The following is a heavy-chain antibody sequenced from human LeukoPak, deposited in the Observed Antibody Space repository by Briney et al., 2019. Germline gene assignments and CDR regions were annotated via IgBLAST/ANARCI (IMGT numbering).Heavy chain of an antibody. CDR3: ARGNLNGIVGI. Sequence: ASVKVSCKASGYTFTGYYIHWVRQAPGQGLEWMGWINPNSGGTNYAQKFQGRVTMTRDTSIRTAYMELSRLRSDDTAMYYCARGNLNGIVGIWGQGTMVTVSS. CDR1: GYTFTGYY. J-gene: IGHJ3*02. CDR2: INPNSGGT. D-gene: IGHD1-7*01. V-gene: IGHV1-2*02.